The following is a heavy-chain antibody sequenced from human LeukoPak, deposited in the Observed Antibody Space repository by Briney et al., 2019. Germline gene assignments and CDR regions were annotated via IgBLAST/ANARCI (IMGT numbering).Heavy chain of an antibody. CDR1: GFTVSGNS. CDR3: ARRAGDYSHPYDY. V-gene: IGHV3-53*01. J-gene: IGHJ4*02. CDR2: IYSGGNT. D-gene: IGHD3-22*01. Sequence: GGSLRFSCTVSGFTVSGNSMSWVRQAPGKGLEWASFIYSGGNTHYSDSVKGRFTISRDNSKNTLYLQMNSLRAEDTAVYYCARRAGDYSHPYDYWGQGTLVTVSS.